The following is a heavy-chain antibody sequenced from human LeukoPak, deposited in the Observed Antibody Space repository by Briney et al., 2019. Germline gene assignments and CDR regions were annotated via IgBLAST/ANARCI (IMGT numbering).Heavy chain of an antibody. CDR2: IRYDGRSK. CDR1: GFSFRNFG. CDR3: AKDLSVYSGFDY. Sequence: PGGSLRLSCVASGFSFRNFGMHWVRQAPGKGLEWVAFIRYDGRSKSYADSMKGRFTISRDNSKNTLYLQMSSLRTEDTAVYYCAKDLSVYSGFDYWGQGTLVTVSS. J-gene: IGHJ4*02. D-gene: IGHD5-12*01. V-gene: IGHV3-30*02.